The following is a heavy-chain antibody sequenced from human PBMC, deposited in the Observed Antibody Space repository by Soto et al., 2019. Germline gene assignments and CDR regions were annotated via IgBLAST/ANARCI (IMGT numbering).Heavy chain of an antibody. D-gene: IGHD3-16*01. CDR2: RFYSGSH. V-gene: IGHV4-61*01. Sequence: QVQLQESGPGLVKPSETLSLTCTVSGGSVSSGTSYWTWIRQPPGKGLEWIGYRFYSGSHNYSPSFKSRVNISVDTSKNEFSLKLTSVTAADTAVYYCARGLTFFDSWGQGSMVTVSS. J-gene: IGHJ5*01. CDR3: ARGLTFFDS. CDR1: GGSVSSGTSY.